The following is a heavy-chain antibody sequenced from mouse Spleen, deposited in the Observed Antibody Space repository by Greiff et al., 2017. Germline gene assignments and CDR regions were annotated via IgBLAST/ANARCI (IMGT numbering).Heavy chain of an antibody. D-gene: IGHD1-1*01. CDR1: GFTFSSYA. CDR3: TRVSPTVVFDY. Sequence: EVKVVESGEGLVKPGGSLKLSCAASGFTFSSYAMSWVRQTPEKRLEWVAYISSGGDYIYYADTVKGRFTISRDNARNTLYLQMSSLKSEDTAMYYCTRVSPTVVFDYWGQGTTLTVSS. V-gene: IGHV5-9-1*02. J-gene: IGHJ2*01. CDR2: ISSGGDYI.